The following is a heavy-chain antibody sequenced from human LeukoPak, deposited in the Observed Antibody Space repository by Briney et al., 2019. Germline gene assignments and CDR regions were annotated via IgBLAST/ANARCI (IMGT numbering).Heavy chain of an antibody. J-gene: IGHJ4*02. CDR2: IYYSGST. CDR1: GGSISSYY. D-gene: IGHD2-15*01. Sequence: SETLSLTCTVSGGSISSYYWSWVRQPPGKGLEWIGYIYYSGSTNYNPSLKSRVTISVDTSKNQFSLKLSSVTAADTAVYYCARTLCSGGSCYCDYWGQGTLVTVSS. V-gene: IGHV4-59*01. CDR3: ARTLCSGGSCYCDY.